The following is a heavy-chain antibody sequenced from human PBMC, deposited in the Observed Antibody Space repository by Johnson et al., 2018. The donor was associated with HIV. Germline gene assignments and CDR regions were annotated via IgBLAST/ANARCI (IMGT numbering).Heavy chain of an antibody. CDR3: TTGSRIQFWFNDAFDI. D-gene: IGHD5-18*01. CDR1: GFTFSSYA. Sequence: QVQLVESGGGVVQPGRSLRLSCAASGFTFSSYAMHWVRQAPGKGLEWVAVISYDGSNKYYADSVKGRFTISRDNSKNTLYLQMNSLKIEDTAVYYCTTGSRIQFWFNDAFDIWGQGTMVTVSS. J-gene: IGHJ3*02. V-gene: IGHV3-30-3*01. CDR2: ISYDGSNK.